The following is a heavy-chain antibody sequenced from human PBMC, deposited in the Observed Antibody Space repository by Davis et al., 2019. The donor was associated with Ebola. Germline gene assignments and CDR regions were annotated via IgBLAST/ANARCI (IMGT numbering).Heavy chain of an antibody. D-gene: IGHD4-17*01. CDR3: ARAGGAYGWRENWFDP. CDR1: GYTFTSYG. CDR2: INPNSGGT. J-gene: IGHJ5*02. Sequence: ASVKVSCKASGYTFTSYGISWVRQAPGQGLEWMGWINPNSGGTNYAQKLQGRVTMTRDTSISTAYMELSRLRSDDTAVYYCARAGGAYGWRENWFDPWGQGTLVTVSS. V-gene: IGHV1-2*02.